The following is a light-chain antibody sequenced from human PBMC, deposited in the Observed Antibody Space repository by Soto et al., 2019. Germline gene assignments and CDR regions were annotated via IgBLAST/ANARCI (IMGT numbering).Light chain of an antibody. CDR2: SNN. CDR1: SSNIGTNT. V-gene: IGLV1-44*01. CDR3: AAWDGSLNAVL. J-gene: IGLJ2*01. Sequence: QSVLTQPPTASGTPGQRVTISCSGSSSNIGTNTVNWYQQLPGSAPKFLIYSNNQRPSGVPDRFSGSKSGTSASLAISGLQPDDEADYYCAAWDGSLNAVLFGGGTKLTVL.